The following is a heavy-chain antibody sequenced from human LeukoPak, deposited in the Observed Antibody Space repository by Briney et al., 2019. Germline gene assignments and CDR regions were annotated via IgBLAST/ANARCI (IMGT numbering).Heavy chain of an antibody. Sequence: PSETLSLTCTISGGSISSYYWSWIRQPPGKGLEWIGYVYYRGTTNYNPSLKSRVTISVDTSKNQFSLKLSSVTAADTAVYYCARDLEHGGNSIWYFDLWGRGTLVTVSS. V-gene: IGHV4-59*01. D-gene: IGHD4-23*01. J-gene: IGHJ2*01. CDR2: VYYRGTT. CDR1: GGSISSYY. CDR3: ARDLEHGGNSIWYFDL.